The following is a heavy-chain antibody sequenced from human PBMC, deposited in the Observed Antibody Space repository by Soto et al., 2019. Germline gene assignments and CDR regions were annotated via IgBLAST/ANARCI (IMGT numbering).Heavy chain of an antibody. CDR1: GFTFSSYG. D-gene: IGHD3-10*01. J-gene: IGHJ5*02. CDR3: AKPKAGSGSYITNWFDP. Sequence: PGGSLRLSCAASGFTFSSYGMHWVRQAPGKGLEWVAVISYDGSNKYYADSVKGRFTISRDNSKNTLYLQMNSLRAEDTAVYYCAKPKAGSGSYITNWFDPWGQGTLVTVS. V-gene: IGHV3-30*18. CDR2: ISYDGSNK.